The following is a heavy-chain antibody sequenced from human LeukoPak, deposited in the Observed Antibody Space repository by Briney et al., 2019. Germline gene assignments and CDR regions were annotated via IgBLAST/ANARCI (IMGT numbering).Heavy chain of an antibody. Sequence: ASVKDSCKASGYTFSSHGITWVRQAPGQGLEWMGWISANNGNTNYAQKLQGRVTVTTDTSTSIAYMELRSLRSDDTAVYYCAREVTAGRYYFDHWGQGTLVTVSS. V-gene: IGHV1-18*01. CDR3: AREVTAGRYYFDH. D-gene: IGHD2-21*02. J-gene: IGHJ4*02. CDR1: GYTFSSHG. CDR2: ISANNGNT.